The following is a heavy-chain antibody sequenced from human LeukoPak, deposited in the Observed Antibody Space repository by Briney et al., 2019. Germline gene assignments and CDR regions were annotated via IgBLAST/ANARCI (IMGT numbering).Heavy chain of an antibody. CDR1: GFTLGSYW. CDR2: VNTDGSST. D-gene: IGHD3-22*01. Sequence: GGSLRLSCAVSGFTLGSYWMHWVRQVPGQGLAWVSRVNTDGSSTTYAESVKGRFTISKDNAKNTLYLQMNGLRAEDTAVYYCARELGVGVIGDAFDIWGQGTVVTVSS. CDR3: ARELGVGVIGDAFDI. J-gene: IGHJ3*02. V-gene: IGHV3-74*01.